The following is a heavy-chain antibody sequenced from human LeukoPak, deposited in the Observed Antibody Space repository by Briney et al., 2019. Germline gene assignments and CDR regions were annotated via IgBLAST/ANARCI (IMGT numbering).Heavy chain of an antibody. V-gene: IGHV3-30*03. Sequence: GGSLRLSCAASGFTVSSNYMSWVRQTPGKGLEWVAIISYDGSNEYYADSVKGRFTISRDNSKNTLYLQMNSLRAADTAVYYCARDKGTSYLSSSDYWGQGTLVTVSS. CDR1: GFTVSSNY. CDR3: ARDKGTSYLSSSDY. D-gene: IGHD6-6*01. J-gene: IGHJ4*02. CDR2: ISYDGSNE.